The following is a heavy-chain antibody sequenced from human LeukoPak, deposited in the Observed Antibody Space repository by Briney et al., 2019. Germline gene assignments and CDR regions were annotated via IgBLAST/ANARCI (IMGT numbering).Heavy chain of an antibody. Sequence: GESLKILRKGSGYRLNSFWIGWVRQVPGKGPGGIGINYPCDSDNRYSPSFQGQVTISADKSISTAYLQWSSLKASDTAMYYCARRGSYGSDAFDIWGQGTMVTVSS. CDR2: NYPCDSDN. V-gene: IGHV5-51*01. J-gene: IGHJ3*02. CDR3: ARRGSYGSDAFDI. CDR1: GYRLNSFW. D-gene: IGHD4-17*01.